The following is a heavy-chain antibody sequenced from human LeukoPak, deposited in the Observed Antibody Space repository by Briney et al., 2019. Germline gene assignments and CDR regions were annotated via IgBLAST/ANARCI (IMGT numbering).Heavy chain of an antibody. Sequence: SVKVSCKASGYTFTSYGISWVRQAPGQGLEWMGGIIPIFGTANCAQKFQGRVTITADESTSTAYMELSSLRSEDTAVYYCARGNGGRFLEWQYFDYWGQGTLVTVSS. V-gene: IGHV1-69*13. CDR1: GYTFTSYG. J-gene: IGHJ4*02. CDR2: IIPIFGTA. D-gene: IGHD3-3*01. CDR3: ARGNGGRFLEWQYFDY.